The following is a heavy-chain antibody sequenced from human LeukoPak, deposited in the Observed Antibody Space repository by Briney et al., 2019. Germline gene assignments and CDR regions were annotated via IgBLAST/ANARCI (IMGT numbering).Heavy chain of an antibody. J-gene: IGHJ5*02. Sequence: GGPLRLSCAASGFTFSSYSMNWVRQAPGKGLEWVSSISSSSSYIYYADSVKGRFTISRDNAKNSLYLQMNSLRAEDTAVYYCARGDFWKFDPWGQGTLVTVSS. D-gene: IGHD3-3*01. CDR1: GFTFSSYS. V-gene: IGHV3-21*01. CDR3: ARGDFWKFDP. CDR2: ISSSSSYI.